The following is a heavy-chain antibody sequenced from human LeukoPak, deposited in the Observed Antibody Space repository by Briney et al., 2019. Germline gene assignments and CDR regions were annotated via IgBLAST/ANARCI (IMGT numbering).Heavy chain of an antibody. CDR1: GFTFSAYA. D-gene: IGHD3-10*02. J-gene: IGHJ6*02. Sequence: GGSLRLSCEASGFTFSAYAMTWVRQAPGKGLEWVSSIGSDNKPHYSESVKGRFAISRDNSKNTLFLQLNSLRAEDTALYYCARDLHDYVAMAFWGQGTTVTVSS. CDR3: ARDLHDYVAMAF. CDR2: IGSDNKP. V-gene: IGHV3-23*01.